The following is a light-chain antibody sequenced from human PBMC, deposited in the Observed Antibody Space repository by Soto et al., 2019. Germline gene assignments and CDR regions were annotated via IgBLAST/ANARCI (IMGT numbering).Light chain of an antibody. J-gene: IGKJ1*01. CDR2: AAS. V-gene: IGKV1-9*01. CDR1: QGINSY. Sequence: IQLTQSPSSLSASVGDRVTITCRASQGINSYLDWYQQKPGNAPKLLIYAASTLQSGVPLRFSDSESGTDFTITISSLQPEDVATYYFQQLYMYPRTFGQGTRVEIK. CDR3: QQLYMYPRT.